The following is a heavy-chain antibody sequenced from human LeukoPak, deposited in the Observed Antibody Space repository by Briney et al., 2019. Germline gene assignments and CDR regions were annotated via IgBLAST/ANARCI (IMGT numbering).Heavy chain of an antibody. CDR2: TYYSGTT. CDR3: ARGVYIAAAQYGY. Sequence: PETLSLTCTVSGGSISSYYWSWIRQPPGKGLERIGYTYYSGTTNYNPSLKSRVTISVDTPKNQFSLKLSSVTAADTALYYCARGVYIAAAQYGYWGQGTLVTVSS. D-gene: IGHD6-13*01. J-gene: IGHJ4*02. V-gene: IGHV4-59*01. CDR1: GGSISSYY.